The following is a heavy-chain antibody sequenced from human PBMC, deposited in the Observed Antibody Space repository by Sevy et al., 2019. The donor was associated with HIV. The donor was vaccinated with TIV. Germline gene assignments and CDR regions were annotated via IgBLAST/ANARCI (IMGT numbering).Heavy chain of an antibody. Sequence: GGSLRLSCAASGFTFSSYGMHWVRQAPGKGLEWVAFIRYDGSNKYYADSVKGRFTISRDNSKNTLYLQMNSLRAEDTAVYYCAKDSGTINSYYFDYWGQGTLVTVS. V-gene: IGHV3-30*02. CDR3: AKDSGTINSYYFDY. J-gene: IGHJ4*02. CDR1: GFTFSSYG. CDR2: IRYDGSNK. D-gene: IGHD1-7*01.